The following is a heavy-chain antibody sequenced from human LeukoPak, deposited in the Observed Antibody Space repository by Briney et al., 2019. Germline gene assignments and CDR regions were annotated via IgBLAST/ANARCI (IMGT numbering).Heavy chain of an antibody. Sequence: ASVKVSCKASGYTFTSYDINWVRQATGQGLEWMGWMNPNSGNTGYAQKFQGRVTMTRTTSIGTAYMELSSLRSEDTAVYYCARVGKKMGDWFDPWGQGTLVTVSS. V-gene: IGHV1-8*01. J-gene: IGHJ5*02. CDR1: GYTFTSYD. CDR3: ARVGKKMGDWFDP. CDR2: MNPNSGNT. D-gene: IGHD3-16*01.